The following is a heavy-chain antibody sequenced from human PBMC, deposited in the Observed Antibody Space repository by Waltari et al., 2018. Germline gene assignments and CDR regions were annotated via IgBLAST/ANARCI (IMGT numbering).Heavy chain of an antibody. CDR1: GGSISSESYY. Sequence: QVQLRESGPGLVKSSETLSPTCTVSGGSISSESYYWSWIRQPPGKGLEWIGYIYYDGTPTYNPSLKSRVTISHDTSKNQFSLRLSAMTAADTAVYYCARPSGNAFDIWGRGTMITVSS. D-gene: IGHD5-12*01. V-gene: IGHV4-61*01. CDR2: IYYDGTP. J-gene: IGHJ3*02. CDR3: ARPSGNAFDI.